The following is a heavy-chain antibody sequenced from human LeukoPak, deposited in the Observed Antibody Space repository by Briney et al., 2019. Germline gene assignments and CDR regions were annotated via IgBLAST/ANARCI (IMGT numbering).Heavy chain of an antibody. Sequence: GGSLRLSCAASGFTFSSYGMHWVRQAPGKGLEWVAVISYDGSNKYYADSVKGRFTISRDNSKNTLYLQMNSLRAEDTAVYYCAKDRETIVVVITALFDYWGQGTLVTVSS. D-gene: IGHD3-22*01. J-gene: IGHJ4*02. CDR3: AKDRETIVVVITALFDY. V-gene: IGHV3-30*18. CDR1: GFTFSSYG. CDR2: ISYDGSNK.